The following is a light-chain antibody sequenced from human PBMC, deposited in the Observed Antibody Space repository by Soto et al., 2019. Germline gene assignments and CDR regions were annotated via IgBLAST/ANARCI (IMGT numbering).Light chain of an antibody. CDR2: EVS. Sequence: QSALTQPASVSGSPGQSITISCTGTSSDVGVYNYVSWYQQHPGKAPKLMIYEVSNRPSGVSNRFSGSKSGNTASLTISGLQAEDEADYYCSSYTSSSTLVVFGGGTQVTVL. CDR3: SSYTSSSTLVV. V-gene: IGLV2-14*01. J-gene: IGLJ2*01. CDR1: SSDVGVYNY.